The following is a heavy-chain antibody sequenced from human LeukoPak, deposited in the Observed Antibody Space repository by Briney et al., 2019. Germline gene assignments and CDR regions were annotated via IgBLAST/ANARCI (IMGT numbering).Heavy chain of an antibody. V-gene: IGHV3-30*02. Sequence: GGSLRLSCAASGFTFSTYGMHWVRQAPGKGLEWVAFIRCDGSNKYYPDSVKGRFAISRDNSKNTLYLQMNSLRAEDTAVYYCAPSAGSGSYFDYWGQGTLVTVSS. CDR2: IRCDGSNK. CDR3: APSAGSGSYFDY. J-gene: IGHJ4*02. CDR1: GFTFSTYG. D-gene: IGHD3-10*01.